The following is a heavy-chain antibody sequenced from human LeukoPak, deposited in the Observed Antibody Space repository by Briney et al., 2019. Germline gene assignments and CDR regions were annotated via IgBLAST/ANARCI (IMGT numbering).Heavy chain of an antibody. V-gene: IGHV1-69*04. Sequence: ASVKVSCKASGGTFSSYAISWVRQAPGQGLEWMGRIIPILGIANYAQKFQGRVTITADKSTSTAYMELSSLRSEDKAVYYCASPGIAVAGTSYYYGMDVWGQGTTVTVSS. CDR2: IIPILGIA. CDR3: ASPGIAVAGTSYYYGMDV. CDR1: GGTFSSYA. D-gene: IGHD6-19*01. J-gene: IGHJ6*02.